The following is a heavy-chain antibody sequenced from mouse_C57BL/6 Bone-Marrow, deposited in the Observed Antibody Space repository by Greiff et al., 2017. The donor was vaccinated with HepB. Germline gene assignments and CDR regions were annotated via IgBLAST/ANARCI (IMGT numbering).Heavy chain of an antibody. J-gene: IGHJ2*01. D-gene: IGHD1-1*01. CDR1: GYTFTSYG. V-gene: IGHV1-81*01. Sequence: QVQLKESGAELARPGASVKLSCKASGYTFTSYGISWVKQRTGQGLEWIGEIYPRSGNTYYNEKFKGKATLTADKSSSTAYMELRSLTSEDSAVYFCARSGTTVAFDYWGQGTTLTVSS. CDR2: IYPRSGNT. CDR3: ARSGTTVAFDY.